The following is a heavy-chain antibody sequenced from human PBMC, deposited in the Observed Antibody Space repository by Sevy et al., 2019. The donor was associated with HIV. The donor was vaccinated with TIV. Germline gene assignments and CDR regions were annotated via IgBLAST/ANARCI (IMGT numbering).Heavy chain of an antibody. CDR2: ISYDGNNK. CDR1: GFTFSSYA. D-gene: IGHD3-22*01. J-gene: IGHJ4*02. CDR3: AIHYCDSTGYYYPLDY. V-gene: IGHV3-30*04. Sequence: GGSLRLSCTASGFTFSSYAMYWVRQAPGKGLEWVAVISYDGNNKDYADSVKGRFTISRDNSKNTLYLQMNSLRAEDMAVYYCAIHYCDSTGYYYPLDYWGQGTLVTVSS.